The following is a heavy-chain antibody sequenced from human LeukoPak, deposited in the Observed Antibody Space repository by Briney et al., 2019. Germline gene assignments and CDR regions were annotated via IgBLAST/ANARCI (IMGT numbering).Heavy chain of an antibody. D-gene: IGHD1-26*01. J-gene: IGHJ6*02. CDR3: ARRSHCDVGSCPPV. CDR2: IYYGGET. CDR1: GDSISSTYYY. Sequence: SETLSLTCTVSGDSISSTYYYWVWIRQPPGKGLEWIGSIYYGGETYYNPSLRSRVTISSDTSKNQFSLSLNSVTATDTAVYYRARRSHCDVGSCPPVWGQGTTVTVSS. V-gene: IGHV4-39*01.